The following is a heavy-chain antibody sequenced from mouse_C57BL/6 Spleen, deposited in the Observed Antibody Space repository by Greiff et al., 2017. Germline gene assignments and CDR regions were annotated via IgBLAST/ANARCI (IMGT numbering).Heavy chain of an antibody. Sequence: QVQLQQPGAELVKPGASVKMSCKASGYTFTSYWITWVKQRPGQGLEWIGDIYPGSGSTNYNEKFKSKATLTVDTSSRTAYMQLSSLTSEDSAVYYCARKTMKRNYFYAMDYWGQGTSVTVSS. J-gene: IGHJ4*01. V-gene: IGHV1-55*01. CDR1: GYTFTSYW. CDR3: ARKTMKRNYFYAMDY. CDR2: IYPGSGST. D-gene: IGHD2-4*01.